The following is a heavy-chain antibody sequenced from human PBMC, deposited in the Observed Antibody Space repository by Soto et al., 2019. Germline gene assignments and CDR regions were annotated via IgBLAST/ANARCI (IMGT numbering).Heavy chain of an antibody. CDR2: IYPGDSDT. Sequence: PGESLKISCKGSGYSFTSYWIGWVRQMPGKGLEWMGIIYPGDSDTRYSPSFQGQVTISADKSISTAYLQWSSLKASDTAMYYWARGGGPAHPSDASYHNGRDVWGQGTTATV. D-gene: IGHD3-16*01. CDR1: GYSFTSYW. V-gene: IGHV5-51*01. J-gene: IGHJ6*02. CDR3: ARGGGPAHPSDASYHNGRDV.